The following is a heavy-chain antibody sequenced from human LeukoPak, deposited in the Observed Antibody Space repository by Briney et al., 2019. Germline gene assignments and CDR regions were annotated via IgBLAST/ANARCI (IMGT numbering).Heavy chain of an antibody. CDR1: DGSISSYY. CDR2: INHRGST. V-gene: IGHV4-34*01. D-gene: IGHD6-19*01. CDR3: ARSWLYGDFDY. Sequence: SETLSLTCTVSDGSISSYYWSWIRQPPGKGLEWIGEINHRGSTNYNPSLKSRVTISVDTSKNQFSLNLTFVTAADTALYYCARSWLYGDFDYWGQGTLVTVSS. J-gene: IGHJ4*02.